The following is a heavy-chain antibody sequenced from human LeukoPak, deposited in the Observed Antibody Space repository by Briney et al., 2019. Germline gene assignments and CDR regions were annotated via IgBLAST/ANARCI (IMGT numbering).Heavy chain of an antibody. Sequence: GGSLRLSRAASGFTFSSYSMNWVRQAPGKGLEWVSYISSSSSYIYYADSVKGRFTISRDNAKNSLYLQMNSLRAEDTAVYYCARDGTDYYDSSGQYWGQGTLVTVSS. CDR2: ISSSSSYI. V-gene: IGHV3-21*05. CDR1: GFTFSSYS. D-gene: IGHD3-22*01. J-gene: IGHJ4*02. CDR3: ARDGTDYYDSSGQY.